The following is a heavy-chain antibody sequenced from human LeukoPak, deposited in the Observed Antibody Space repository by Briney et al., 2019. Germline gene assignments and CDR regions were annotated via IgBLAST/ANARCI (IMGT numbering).Heavy chain of an antibody. D-gene: IGHD6-13*01. CDR3: ARARRVYSSSWYENYYYYMDV. J-gene: IGHJ6*03. CDR2: INWSGGST. CDR1: GFTFDDYG. Sequence: GGSLRLSCAASGFTFDDYGMSWVRQAPGKGLEWVSGINWSGGSTGYADSVKGRFTISRDNAKDSLYLQMDSLRAEDTALYYCARARRVYSSSWYENYYYYMDVWGKGTTVTVSS. V-gene: IGHV3-20*04.